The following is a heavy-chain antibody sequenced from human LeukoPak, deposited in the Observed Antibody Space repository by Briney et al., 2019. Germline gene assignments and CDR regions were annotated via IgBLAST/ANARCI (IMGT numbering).Heavy chain of an antibody. D-gene: IGHD6-6*01. CDR1: GFTFSSYS. CDR3: AKGPGSYPPYSSSARGDDYFDY. CDR2: ISSSSSYI. Sequence: GGSLRLSCAASGFTFSSYSMNWVRQAPGKGLEWVSSISSSSSYIYYADSVKGRFTISRDNAKNSLYLQMNSLRAEDTAVYYCAKGPGSYPPYSSSARGDDYFDYWGQGTLVTVSS. J-gene: IGHJ4*02. V-gene: IGHV3-21*01.